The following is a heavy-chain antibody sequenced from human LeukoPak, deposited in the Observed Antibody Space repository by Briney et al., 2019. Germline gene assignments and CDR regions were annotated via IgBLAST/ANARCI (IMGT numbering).Heavy chain of an antibody. V-gene: IGHV1-2*02. D-gene: IGHD2-2*02. J-gene: IGHJ6*03. CDR1: GYTFTGYY. CDR2: INPNSGGT. CDR3: ARVKVPAAILYYMDV. Sequence: ASVKVSCKASGYTFTGYYMHWVGQAPGQGLEWMGWINPNSGGTNYAQKFQGRVTMTRDTSISTAYMELSRLRSDDTAVYYCARVKVPAAILYYMDVWGKGTTVTVSS.